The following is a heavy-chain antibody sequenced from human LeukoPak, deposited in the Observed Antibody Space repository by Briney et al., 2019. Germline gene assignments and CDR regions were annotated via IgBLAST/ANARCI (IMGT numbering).Heavy chain of an antibody. V-gene: IGHV4-31*03. D-gene: IGHD3-10*01. Sequence: SETLSLTCTVSGGSISSGGYYWSWIRQHPGKGLEWIGYIYYSGSTYYNPSLKSRVTLSVDTSKNQFSLKLSSVTAADTAVYYCARRHYYGSYYFDYWGQGTLITVSS. CDR1: GGSISSGGYY. CDR2: IYYSGST. J-gene: IGHJ4*02. CDR3: ARRHYYGSYYFDY.